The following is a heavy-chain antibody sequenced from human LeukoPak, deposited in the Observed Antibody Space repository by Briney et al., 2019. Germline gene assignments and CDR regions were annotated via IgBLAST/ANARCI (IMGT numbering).Heavy chain of an antibody. J-gene: IGHJ4*02. CDR2: MSPNGGST. D-gene: IGHD2-2*01. Sequence: PGGSLRLSCAASGFTFSSYAMSWVRQAPGKGLEWVSSMSPNGGSTYYADSVKGRFTISRDNSKNTLYLQMNSLRAEHTAVYYCAKAGGYCSSTSCYLFDWGQGTLVTVSS. V-gene: IGHV3-23*01. CDR1: GFTFSSYA. CDR3: AKAGGYCSSTSCYLFD.